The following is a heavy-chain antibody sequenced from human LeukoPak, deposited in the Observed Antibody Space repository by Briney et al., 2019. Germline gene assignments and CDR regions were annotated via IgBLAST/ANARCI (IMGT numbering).Heavy chain of an antibody. CDR3: ARAHSYGPYYYYYMDV. Sequence: WASVKVSCKASGYTFTSYAMNWVRQAPGQGLEWMGWINTNTGNPTYAQGFTGRFVFSLDTSVSTAYLQISSLKAEDTAVYYCARAHSYGPYYYYYMDVWGKGTTVTVSS. V-gene: IGHV7-4-1*02. D-gene: IGHD5-18*01. J-gene: IGHJ6*03. CDR1: GYTFTSYA. CDR2: INTNTGNP.